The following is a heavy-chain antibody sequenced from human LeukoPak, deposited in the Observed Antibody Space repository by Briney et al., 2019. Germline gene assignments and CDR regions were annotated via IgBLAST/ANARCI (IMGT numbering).Heavy chain of an antibody. Sequence: GGSLRLSCAASGFTFSRYWMSWVRQAPGKGLEWVANIKQDGSEKYYVDSVKGRFTISRDNAKNSLYLQMNSLRAEDTAVYYCAREYGFGSGSYSPWGQGTLVTVSS. V-gene: IGHV3-7*01. CDR3: AREYGFGSGSYSP. CDR1: GFTFSRYW. J-gene: IGHJ5*02. D-gene: IGHD3-10*01. CDR2: IKQDGSEK.